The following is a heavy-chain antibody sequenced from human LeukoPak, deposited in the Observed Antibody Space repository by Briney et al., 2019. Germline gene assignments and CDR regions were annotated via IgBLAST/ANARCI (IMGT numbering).Heavy chain of an antibody. D-gene: IGHD6-19*01. J-gene: IGHJ4*02. CDR1: GGSISSYY. V-gene: IGHV4-59*01. Sequence: SETLSLTCTVSGGSISSYYWSWIRQPPGKGLEWIGYIYYSGSTNYNPSLKSRVTISVDTSKNQFSLKLSSVTAADTAVYYCARVHSSGWGQFDYWGQGTLVTVSS. CDR2: IYYSGST. CDR3: ARVHSSGWGQFDY.